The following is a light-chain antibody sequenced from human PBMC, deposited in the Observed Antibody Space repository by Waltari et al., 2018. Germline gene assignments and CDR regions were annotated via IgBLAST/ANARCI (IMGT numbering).Light chain of an antibody. CDR3: QVWDSSSDHPHVV. V-gene: IGLV3-21*04. CDR1: NIGSKS. CDR2: YDS. J-gene: IGLJ2*01. Sequence: SYVLTQPPSVSVAPGKTARLTCGGNNIGSKSVHWYQQKPGQAPVLVIYYDSDRPSGIPERFSGSNSGNTATLTISRVEAGDEADYYCQVWDSSSDHPHVVFGGGTKLTVL.